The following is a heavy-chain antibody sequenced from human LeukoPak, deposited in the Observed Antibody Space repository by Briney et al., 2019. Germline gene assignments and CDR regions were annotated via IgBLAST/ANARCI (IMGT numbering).Heavy chain of an antibody. D-gene: IGHD6-19*01. CDR3: ARSSGWYYFDY. CDR1: GGSFSGYY. V-gene: IGHV4-34*01. Sequence: KPSETLSLTCAVYGGSFSGYYWSWIRQPPGKGLEWIGEINHSGSTNYNPSLKSRVTISVDKSKNQFSLKLSSVTAADTAVYYCARSSGWYYFDYWGQGTLVTVSS. CDR2: INHSGST. J-gene: IGHJ4*02.